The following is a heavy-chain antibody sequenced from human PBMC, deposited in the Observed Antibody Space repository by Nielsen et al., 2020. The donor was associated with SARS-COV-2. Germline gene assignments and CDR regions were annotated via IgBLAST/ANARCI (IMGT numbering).Heavy chain of an antibody. CDR2: IYTSGST. J-gene: IGHJ6*02. V-gene: IGHV4-59*10. Sequence: SETLSLTCAVYGGSFSGYYWSWIRQPAGKGLEWIGRIYTSGSTNYNPSLKSRVTISVDTSKNQFSLKLSSVTAADTAVYYCAREEAGDCSSTSCYEGYGMDVWGQGTTVTVSS. CDR1: GGSFSGYY. CDR3: AREEAGDCSSTSCYEGYGMDV. D-gene: IGHD2-2*01.